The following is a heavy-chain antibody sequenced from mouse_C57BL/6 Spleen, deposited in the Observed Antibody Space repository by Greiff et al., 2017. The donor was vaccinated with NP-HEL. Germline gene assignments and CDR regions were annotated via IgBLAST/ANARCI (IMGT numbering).Heavy chain of an antibody. V-gene: IGHV1-64*01. CDR1: GYTFTSYW. Sequence: QVQLQQPGAELVKPGASVKLSCKASGYTFTSYWMHWVKQRPGQGLEWIGMIHPNSGSTNYHEKFKSKATLTVDQSSSTAYMQRSSLTSEDSAVDDCARWEYCGSGYFDYWGQGTTLTVSS. CDR3: ARWEYCGSGYFDY. CDR2: IHPNSGST. J-gene: IGHJ2*01. D-gene: IGHD1-1*01.